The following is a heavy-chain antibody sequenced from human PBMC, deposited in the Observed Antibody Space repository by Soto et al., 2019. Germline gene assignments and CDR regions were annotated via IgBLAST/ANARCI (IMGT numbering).Heavy chain of an antibody. CDR3: AKATSATCTGSICYSFDY. V-gene: IGHV3-30*18. D-gene: IGHD2-21*01. Sequence: GGSLRLSCAASGFTFNSYGIHWVRQAPGKGLEWVATFSHDGTNDYYVDSVKGRFTISRDNPKNTLFLQMNSLRAEDTALYYCAKATSATCTGSICYSFDYWGQG. CDR1: GFTFNSYG. CDR2: FSHDGTND. J-gene: IGHJ4*02.